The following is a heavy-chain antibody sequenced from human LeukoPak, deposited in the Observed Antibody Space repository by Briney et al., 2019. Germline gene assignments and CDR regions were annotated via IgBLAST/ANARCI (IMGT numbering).Heavy chain of an antibody. J-gene: IGHJ3*02. D-gene: IGHD3-10*01. Sequence: PSETLSLTCAVYGGSFSGYYWSWIRQPPGKGLEWIGEINHSGSTNYNPSLKSRVTISVDTSKNQFSLKLSSVTAADTAVYYCARGSMVRGVIITGAFDIWGQGTMVTVSS. CDR2: INHSGST. V-gene: IGHV4-34*01. CDR3: ARGSMVRGVIITGAFDI. CDR1: GGSFSGYY.